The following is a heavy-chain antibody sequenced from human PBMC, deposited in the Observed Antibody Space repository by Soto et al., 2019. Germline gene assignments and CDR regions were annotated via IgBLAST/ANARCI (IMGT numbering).Heavy chain of an antibody. J-gene: IGHJ6*02. CDR3: ARGGTGTDYYYYYGMDV. CDR1: GGSISSYY. D-gene: IGHD1-1*01. V-gene: IGHV4-4*07. CDR2: IYTSGST. Sequence: QVQLQESGPGLVKPSENLSLTCTVSGGSISSYYWSWIRQPAGKGLEWIGRIYTSGSTNYNPSLKSRVTTSVYTSKNQFSLKLSSVTAADTAVYYCARGGTGTDYYYYYGMDVWGQGTTVTVSS.